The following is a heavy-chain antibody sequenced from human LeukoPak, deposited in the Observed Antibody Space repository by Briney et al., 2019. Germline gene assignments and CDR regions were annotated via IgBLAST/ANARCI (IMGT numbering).Heavy chain of an antibody. Sequence: PSQTLSLTCAVSGGSISSGGYSWSWIRQPPGKGLESFGNINHSGSTYYNPSLKSRVTISVDRSKNQFSLKLSSVPPADTAVYYCASQWLLTAFDIWGQGTMVTVSS. CDR1: GGSISSGGYS. D-gene: IGHD3-22*01. V-gene: IGHV4-30-2*01. CDR3: ASQWLLTAFDI. J-gene: IGHJ3*02. CDR2: INHSGST.